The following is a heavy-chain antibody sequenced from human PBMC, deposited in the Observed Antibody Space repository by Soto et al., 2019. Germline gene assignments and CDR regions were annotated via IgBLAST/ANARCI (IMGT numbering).Heavy chain of an antibody. CDR2: IYYSGST. Sequence: SETLSLTCTVSGGSVSSGSYYWSWIRQPPGKGLEWIGYIYYSGSTNYNPSLKSRVTISVDTSKNQFSLKLSSVTAADTAVYYRARGYYYDILTGPQGAFDYWGQGTLVTVSS. CDR3: ARGYYYDILTGPQGAFDY. D-gene: IGHD3-9*01. J-gene: IGHJ4*02. V-gene: IGHV4-61*01. CDR1: GGSVSSGSYY.